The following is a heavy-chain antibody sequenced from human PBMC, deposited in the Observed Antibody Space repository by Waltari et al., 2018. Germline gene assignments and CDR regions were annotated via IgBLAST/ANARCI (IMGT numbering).Heavy chain of an antibody. CDR1: GGSITTNSTY. D-gene: IGHD5-12*01. Sequence: QLQLQESGPGLVKPSETLALTCSVPGGSITTNSTYWGWIRQPPGQGLEWIGTISYNGATYSSPSLRGRLTLSRDTTMNQLSLKLGSVTAADTAVYYCATYIGASVGTAAFDVWGQGTMVTVSS. CDR3: ATYIGASVGTAAFDV. J-gene: IGHJ3*01. CDR2: ISYNGAT. V-gene: IGHV4-39*01.